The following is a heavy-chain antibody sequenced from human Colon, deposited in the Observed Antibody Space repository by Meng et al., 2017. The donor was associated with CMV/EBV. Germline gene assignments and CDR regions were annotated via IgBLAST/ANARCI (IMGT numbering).Heavy chain of an antibody. CDR2: INEDGSGK. CDR3: ARGLVEAPGIEY. V-gene: IGHV3-7*01. Sequence: GESLKISCRVSGFTFSDSWMNWVRQAPGKGLEWVANINEDGSGKYYVDSVKGRFTISRDNAKNSVYPQINSLRAEDTAVYYCARGLVEAPGIEYWGQGTLVTVSS. J-gene: IGHJ4*02. D-gene: IGHD2-15*01. CDR1: GFTFSDSW.